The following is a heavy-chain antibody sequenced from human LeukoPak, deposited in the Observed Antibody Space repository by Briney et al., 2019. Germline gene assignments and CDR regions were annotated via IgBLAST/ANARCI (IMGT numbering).Heavy chain of an antibody. D-gene: IGHD6-13*01. CDR2: FSNSGGST. Sequence: GGSLRLSCATSGFTFSSYAMSGVRQAPGKGLEWVSGFSNSGGSTYYADSVKGRFTISRDNSKNTLYLQMNSLRAEDTAVYYCAKDGIAGADNSHFDNCGQGTLVTVSS. V-gene: IGHV3-23*01. J-gene: IGHJ4*02. CDR1: GFTFSSYA. CDR3: AKDGIAGADNSHFDN.